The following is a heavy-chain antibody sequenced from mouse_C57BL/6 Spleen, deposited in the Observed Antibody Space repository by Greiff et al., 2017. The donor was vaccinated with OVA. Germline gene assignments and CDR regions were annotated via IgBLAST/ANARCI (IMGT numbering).Heavy chain of an antibody. V-gene: IGHV5-17*01. D-gene: IGHD3-3*01. CDR1: GFTFSDYG. J-gene: IGHJ3*01. CDR3: PVGTWFAY. Sequence: EVMLVESGGGLVKPGGSLKLPCAASGFTFSDYGMHWVRQAPEKGLEWVAYISSGSSTIHYADTVKGRFTISRDNAKNTLFLQMTSLRSEDTAMYYCPVGTWFAYWGQGTLVTVSA. CDR2: ISSGSSTI.